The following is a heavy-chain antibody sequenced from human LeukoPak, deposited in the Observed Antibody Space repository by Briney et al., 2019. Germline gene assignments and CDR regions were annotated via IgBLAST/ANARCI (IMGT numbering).Heavy chain of an antibody. Sequence: GGSPRLSCSASGFTFSSYGMIWVRQAPGKGLEWVSTISHSGADTYYADSVKGRFTISRDNSKNTLYLQMNSLRAEDTAAYYCAKTRMDVWGQGTTVTVSS. CDR1: GFTFSSYG. V-gene: IGHV3-23*01. J-gene: IGHJ6*02. CDR3: AKTRMDV. CDR2: ISHSGADT.